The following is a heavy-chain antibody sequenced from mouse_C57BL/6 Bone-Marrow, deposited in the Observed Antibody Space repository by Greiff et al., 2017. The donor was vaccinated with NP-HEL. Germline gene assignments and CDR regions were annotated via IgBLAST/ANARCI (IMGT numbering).Heavy chain of an antibody. V-gene: IGHV5-6*01. D-gene: IGHD1-1*01. J-gene: IGHJ4*01. CDR3: VRLLRSVGYAMDY. CDR2: ISSGGSYT. CDR1: GFTFSSYG. Sequence: EVMLVESGGDLVKPGGSLKLSCAASGFTFSSYGMSWVRQTPDKRLEWVATISSGGSYTYYPDSVKGRFTISRDNAKNTLYLQMSSLKSEDTAMYYCVRLLRSVGYAMDYWGQGTSVTVSS.